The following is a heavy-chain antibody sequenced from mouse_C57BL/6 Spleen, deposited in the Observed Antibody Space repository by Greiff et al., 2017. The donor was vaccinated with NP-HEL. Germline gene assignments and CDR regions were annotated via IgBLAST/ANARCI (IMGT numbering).Heavy chain of an antibody. CDR1: GFTFSSYA. Sequence: EVNVVESGEGLVKPGGSLKLSCAASGFTFSSYAMSWVRQTPEKRLEWVAYISSGGDYIYYADTVKGRFTISRDNARNTLYLQMSSLKSEDTAMYYCTRGDWVYAMDYWGQGTSVTVSS. V-gene: IGHV5-9-1*02. CDR3: TRGDWVYAMDY. D-gene: IGHD4-1*01. J-gene: IGHJ4*01. CDR2: ISSGGDYI.